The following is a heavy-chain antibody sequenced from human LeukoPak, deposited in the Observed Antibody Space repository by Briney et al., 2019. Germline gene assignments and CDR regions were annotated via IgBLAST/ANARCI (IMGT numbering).Heavy chain of an antibody. V-gene: IGHV3-48*02. J-gene: IGHJ1*01. Sequence: GGSLGLSCAASGFIFSSYEMNWVRQAPGKGLEWVSHISSSSSTIYYADSVKGRFTISRDNAKNSLYLQMNSLRDEDTAVYYCAKDSDYYHSSGYYYAYFQHWGQGTLVTVSS. CDR3: AKDSDYYHSSGYYYAYFQH. CDR2: ISSSSSTI. D-gene: IGHD3-22*01. CDR1: GFIFSSYE.